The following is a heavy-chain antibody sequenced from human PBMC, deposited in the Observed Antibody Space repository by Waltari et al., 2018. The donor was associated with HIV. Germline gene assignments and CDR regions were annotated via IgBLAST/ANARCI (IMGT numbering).Heavy chain of an antibody. J-gene: IGHJ2*01. Sequence: QSQLQESDPGLVKPSETLSLTCTVSGGSISSNYYFWAWVRQPPGKGLEWIGTISHTGGTTYYNPSLKSRVIISVDTSKDQSSLKLSSMTATDTAVYYCERQRGSGLWYFDLWGRGTLVSVSS. V-gene: IGHV4-39*01. CDR3: ERQRGSGLWYFDL. CDR2: ISHTGGTT. D-gene: IGHD3-10*01. CDR1: GGSISSNYYF.